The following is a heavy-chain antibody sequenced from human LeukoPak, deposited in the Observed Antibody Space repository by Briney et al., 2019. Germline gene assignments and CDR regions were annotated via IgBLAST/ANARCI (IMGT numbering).Heavy chain of an antibody. CDR2: MSPGGGST. D-gene: IGHD6-19*01. J-gene: IGHJ4*02. Sequence: ASVKVSCTASGYTFTRHYIHWVRQAPGQGLEWMGIMSPGGGSTSYPQKFQGRVTMTRDTSTSTVYMELSSLRSEDTAVYYCARDQVAGTYYFDHWGQGTLITVSS. CDR1: GYTFTRHY. V-gene: IGHV1-46*01. CDR3: ARDQVAGTYYFDH.